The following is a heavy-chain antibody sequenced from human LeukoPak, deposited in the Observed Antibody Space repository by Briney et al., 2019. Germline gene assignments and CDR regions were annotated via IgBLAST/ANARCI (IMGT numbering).Heavy chain of an antibody. CDR3: ARDYYDSSGYYYPFDY. J-gene: IGHJ4*02. CDR1: GGSISSSTYY. V-gene: IGHV4-39*07. Sequence: SETLSLTCSVSGGSISSSTYYWGWIRQSPGKGLEWIGTIYYSGSTNYNPSLKSRVTISVDKSKNQFSLKLSSVTAADTAVYYCARDYYDSSGYYYPFDYWGQGTLVTVSS. D-gene: IGHD3-22*01. CDR2: IYYSGST.